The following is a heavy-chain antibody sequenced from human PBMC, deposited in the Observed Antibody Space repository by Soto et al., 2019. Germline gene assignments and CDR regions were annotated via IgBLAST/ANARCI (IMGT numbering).Heavy chain of an antibody. Sequence: SQTLSLTCAVYGGSFSGYYWSWIRQPPGKGLEWIGEINHSGSTNYNPSLKSRVTISVDTSKNQFSLKLSSVTAADTAVYYCARVPSIAANNAFDIWGQGTMVTVSS. CDR3: ARVPSIAANNAFDI. CDR1: GGSFSGYY. D-gene: IGHD6-13*01. V-gene: IGHV4-34*01. CDR2: INHSGST. J-gene: IGHJ3*02.